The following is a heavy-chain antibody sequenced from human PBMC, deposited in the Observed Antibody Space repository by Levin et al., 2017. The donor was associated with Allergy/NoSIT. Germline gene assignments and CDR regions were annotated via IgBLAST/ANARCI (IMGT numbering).Heavy chain of an antibody. CDR1: GFTFSSYG. Sequence: PGGSLRLSCAASGFTFSSYGMHWVRQAPGKGLEWVAVISYDGSNKYYADSVKGRFTISRDNSKNTLYLQMNSLRAEDTAVYYCAKVLGWYYYYYGMDVWGQGTTVTVSS. J-gene: IGHJ6*02. CDR2: ISYDGSNK. CDR3: AKVLGWYYYYYGMDV. V-gene: IGHV3-30*18. D-gene: IGHD6-19*01.